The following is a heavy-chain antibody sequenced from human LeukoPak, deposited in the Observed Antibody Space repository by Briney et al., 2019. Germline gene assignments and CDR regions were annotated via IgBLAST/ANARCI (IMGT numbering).Heavy chain of an antibody. CDR3: ARVSDYYDSSGSDY. Sequence: PSETLSLTCTVSGGSISSSSYYWGWIRQPPGKGLEWIGSMYYSGSTYYNPSLKSRVTISVDTSKNQFSLKLSSVTAADTAVYYCARVSDYYDSSGSDYWGQGTLVTVSS. CDR2: MYYSGST. J-gene: IGHJ4*02. CDR1: GGSISSSSYY. V-gene: IGHV4-39*07. D-gene: IGHD3-22*01.